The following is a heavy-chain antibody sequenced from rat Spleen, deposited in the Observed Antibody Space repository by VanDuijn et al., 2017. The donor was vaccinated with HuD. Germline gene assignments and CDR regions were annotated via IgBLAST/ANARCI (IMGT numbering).Heavy chain of an antibody. V-gene: IGHV5-31*01. Sequence: EVQLVESGGGLVQPGRSLKLTCVASGFTFNKYWMTWVRQAPGKGLEWVASITNLGGSTYYSDSVKGLFTISRDNEKSTLYLQMNSLRSEDTATYYCTGPFDFWGQGVMVTVSS. CDR1: GFTFNKYW. CDR2: ITNLGGST. J-gene: IGHJ2*01. CDR3: TGPFDF.